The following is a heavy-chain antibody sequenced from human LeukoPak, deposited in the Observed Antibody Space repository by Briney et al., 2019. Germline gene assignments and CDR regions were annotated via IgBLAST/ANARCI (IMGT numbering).Heavy chain of an antibody. Sequence: SETLSLTCAXYXXSXXGYYXXXXXXPPXXGLEWIGEINXXGXTNSNPSXXXXXTISVDTSKNQFSLKLSSVTAADTAVYYCARGPIXTVTTFKKRNWFDPWGQGTLVTVSS. V-gene: IGHV4-34*01. J-gene: IGHJ5*02. CDR1: XXSXXGYY. D-gene: IGHD4-17*01. CDR2: INXXGXT. CDR3: ARGPIXTVTTFKKRNWFDP.